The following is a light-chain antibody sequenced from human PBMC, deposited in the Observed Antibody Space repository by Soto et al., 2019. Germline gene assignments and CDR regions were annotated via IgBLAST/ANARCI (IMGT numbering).Light chain of an antibody. CDR1: SSNIGAGYG. J-gene: IGLJ2*01. V-gene: IGLV1-40*01. Sequence: QSVLTQPPSVSGAPGQRVTISCTGSSSNIGAGYGVHWYQRLPGAAPKLLIYGNKNRPSGVPDRFSGSKSGTSASLVITDLQTEDEADYYCQSYDTRLSGPVVFGGGTKRTVL. CDR3: QSYDTRLSGPVV. CDR2: GNK.